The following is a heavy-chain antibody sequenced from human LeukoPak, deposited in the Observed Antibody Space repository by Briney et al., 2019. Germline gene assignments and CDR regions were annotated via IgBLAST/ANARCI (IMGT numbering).Heavy chain of an antibody. CDR1: GGAFHTHI. CDR3: ARGKYCSGGECYSVRTSYNWFDP. J-gene: IGHJ5*02. V-gene: IGHV1-69*02. CDR2: IIPMREMV. D-gene: IGHD2-15*01. Sequence: SVKVSCKASGGAFHTHIINWVRQAPGQGLEWMGRIIPMREMVDYAPKFQGRVKISADKSRSTAYMELSSLRSEDTAVYYCARGKYCSGGECYSVRTSYNWFDPWGQGTLVSVSS.